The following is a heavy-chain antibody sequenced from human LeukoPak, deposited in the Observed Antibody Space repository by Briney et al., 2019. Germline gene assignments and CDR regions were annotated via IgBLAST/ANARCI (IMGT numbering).Heavy chain of an antibody. CDR2: MNPNSGNT. Sequence: ASVKVSCKASGYTFTSYDINWVRQAPGQGLEWMGWMNPNSGNTGYALKFQGRVTMTRNTSISTAYMELSSLRSEDTAVYYCASIPGVYSSSWDDYWGQGTLVTVSS. D-gene: IGHD6-13*01. V-gene: IGHV1-8*01. CDR1: GYTFTSYD. J-gene: IGHJ4*02. CDR3: ASIPGVYSSSWDDY.